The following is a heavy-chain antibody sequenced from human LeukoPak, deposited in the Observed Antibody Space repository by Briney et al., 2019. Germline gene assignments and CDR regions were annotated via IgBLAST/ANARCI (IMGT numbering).Heavy chain of an antibody. J-gene: IGHJ4*02. CDR1: GFTFSSYE. V-gene: IGHV3-48*03. CDR3: ARGDPPDY. CDR2: ISSGYTI. Sequence: PGGSLRLSCAASGFTFSSYEMNWVRQAPGKRLEWVSYISSGYTIYYADSVKGRFTISRDNAQSSLYLQLNSLRAEDTAVYFCARGDPPDYWGQGTLVTVSS.